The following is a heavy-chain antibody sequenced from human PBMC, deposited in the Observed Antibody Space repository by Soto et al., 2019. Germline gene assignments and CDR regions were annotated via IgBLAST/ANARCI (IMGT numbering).Heavy chain of an antibody. Sequence: QVQLQESDPGLVKPSETLSLTCTVSGGSISSYYWSWIRQPPGKGLEWIGYIYYSGSTTYNPSLKCLVSISVYTSRNQFSLKMSSVTAADAAVYYCASHSPGYSSGWYYFYFWGHGTLVPVSS. CDR1: GGSISSYY. CDR3: ASHSPGYSSGWYYFYF. D-gene: IGHD6-19*01. V-gene: IGHV4-59*08. CDR2: IYYSGST. J-gene: IGHJ4*01.